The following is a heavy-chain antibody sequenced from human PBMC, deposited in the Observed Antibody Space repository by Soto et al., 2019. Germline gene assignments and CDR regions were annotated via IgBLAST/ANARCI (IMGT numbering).Heavy chain of an antibody. CDR1: GGSISSGDYY. Sequence: PSETLSLTCTVSGGSISSGDYYWSWIRQPPGKGLEWIGYIYYSGSTNYNPSLKSRVTISVDTSKNQFSLKLSSVTAADTAVYYCARNNGLDYYDSSGYYPNWFDPWGQGTLVTV. CDR3: ARNNGLDYYDSSGYYPNWFDP. CDR2: IYYSGST. V-gene: IGHV4-61*08. J-gene: IGHJ5*02. D-gene: IGHD3-22*01.